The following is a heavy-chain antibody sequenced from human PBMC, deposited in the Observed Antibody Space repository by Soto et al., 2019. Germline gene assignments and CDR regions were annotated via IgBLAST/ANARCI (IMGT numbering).Heavy chain of an antibody. Sequence: GGSLRLSCAASGFTFDDYTMHWVRQAPGKGLEWVSLISWDGGSTYYADSVKGRFTISRDNSKNSLYLQMNSLRTEDTALYYCAKDVATAMGYYYYGMDVWGQGTTVTVSS. CDR1: GFTFDDYT. D-gene: IGHD5-18*01. CDR2: ISWDGGST. J-gene: IGHJ6*02. V-gene: IGHV3-43*01. CDR3: AKDVATAMGYYYYGMDV.